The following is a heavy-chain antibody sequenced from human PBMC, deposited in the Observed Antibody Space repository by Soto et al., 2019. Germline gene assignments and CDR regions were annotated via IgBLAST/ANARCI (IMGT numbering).Heavy chain of an antibody. CDR1: GFTFSRFG. D-gene: IGHD3-9*01. Sequence: QVQLVESGGGVVQPGRSLRLSCAASGFTFSRFGMHWVRQAPGKGLEWVAVISYDGYNKYYGDAVKGRFTISRDNSKNTVYLQMVSLRVEDTAVYYCATDRSEKDTFYWLIFETDYWGQGTLVTVSS. CDR3: ATDRSEKDTFYWLIFETDY. CDR2: ISYDGYNK. J-gene: IGHJ4*02. V-gene: IGHV3-30-3*01.